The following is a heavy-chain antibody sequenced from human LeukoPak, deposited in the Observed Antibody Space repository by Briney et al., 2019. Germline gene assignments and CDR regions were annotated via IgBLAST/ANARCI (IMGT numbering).Heavy chain of an antibody. CDR3: AREYSSSSGKNAFDI. CDR1: GGSISSYF. J-gene: IGHJ3*02. CDR2: IYASGST. V-gene: IGHV4-4*07. Sequence: SETLSLTCTVSGGSISSYFWSWIRQPAGKGLEWIGRIYASGSTNYNPPLKSRVTMSVDTSKNQFSLKLTSVTAADTAAYYCAREYSSSSGKNAFDIWGQGTMVTVPS. D-gene: IGHD6-6*01.